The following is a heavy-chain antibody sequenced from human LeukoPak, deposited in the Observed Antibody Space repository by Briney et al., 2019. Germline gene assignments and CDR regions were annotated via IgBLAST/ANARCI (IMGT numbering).Heavy chain of an antibody. CDR1: GYTFTSYD. D-gene: IGHD3-10*01. V-gene: IGHV1-8*01. Sequence: ASVKVSCKASGYTFTSYDINWVRQAPGQGLEWMGWMNPNSGNTVYAQKFQGRVTMTRNTSISTAYMEPSSLRSEDTAVYYCARGGALLLWFGELLQPNYYYYGMDVWGQGTTVTVSS. CDR2: MNPNSGNT. J-gene: IGHJ6*02. CDR3: ARGGALLLWFGELLQPNYYYYGMDV.